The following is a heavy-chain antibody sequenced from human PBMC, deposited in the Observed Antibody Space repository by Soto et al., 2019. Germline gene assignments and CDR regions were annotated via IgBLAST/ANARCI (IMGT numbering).Heavy chain of an antibody. CDR2: IWYDGSNK. V-gene: IGHV3-33*01. CDR1: GFTFSSYG. D-gene: IGHD2-21*01. J-gene: IGHJ3*02. CDR3: ATLLLVRNDAFDI. Sequence: QVQLVESGGGVVQPGRSLRLSCAASGFTFSSYGMHWVRQAPGKGLEWVAVIWYDGSNKYYADSVKGRFTISRDNSKNTLYLQMNSLRAEDTAVYYCATLLLVRNDAFDIWGQGTMVTVSS.